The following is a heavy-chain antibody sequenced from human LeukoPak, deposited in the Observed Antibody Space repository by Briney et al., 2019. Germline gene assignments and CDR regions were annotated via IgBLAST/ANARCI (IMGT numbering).Heavy chain of an antibody. CDR3: ARARVDFWSGYNYFDQ. Sequence: PGGSLRLSCAASGFTVSSNYMSWVRQAPGKGLEWVSVIYTGGSTYYADSVKGRFTISRDNSKNTLYLQMNSLRAEDTAVYYCARARVDFWSGYNYFDQWGQGTLVTVSS. D-gene: IGHD3-3*01. CDR2: IYTGGST. CDR1: GFTVSSNY. J-gene: IGHJ4*02. V-gene: IGHV3-53*01.